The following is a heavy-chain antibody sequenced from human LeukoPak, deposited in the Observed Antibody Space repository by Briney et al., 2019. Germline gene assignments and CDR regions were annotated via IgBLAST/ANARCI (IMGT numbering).Heavy chain of an antibody. J-gene: IGHJ4*02. CDR2: ISSSSSYT. V-gene: IGHV3-11*06. D-gene: IGHD6-19*01. Sequence: PGGSLRLSCAASGFTFSNYAMSWVRQAPGKGLEWVSYISSSSSYTNYADSVKGRFTISRDNAKNSLYLQMNSLRAEDTAVYYCARDSSGWYTDFDYWGQGTLVTVSS. CDR1: GFTFSNYA. CDR3: ARDSSGWYTDFDY.